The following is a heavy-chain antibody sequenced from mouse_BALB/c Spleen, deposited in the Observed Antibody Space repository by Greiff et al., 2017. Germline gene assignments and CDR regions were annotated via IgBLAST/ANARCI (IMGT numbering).Heavy chain of an antibody. CDR2: IDPANGNT. CDR1: GFNIKDTY. CDR3: ARSGSSYDYYAMDY. D-gene: IGHD1-1*01. Sequence: EVMLVESGAELVKPGASVKLSCTASGFNIKDTYMHWVKQRPEQGLEWIGRIDPANGNTKYDPKFQGKATITADTSSNTAYLQLSSLTSEDTAVYYCARSGSSYDYYAMDYWGQGTSVTVSS. J-gene: IGHJ4*01. V-gene: IGHV14-3*02.